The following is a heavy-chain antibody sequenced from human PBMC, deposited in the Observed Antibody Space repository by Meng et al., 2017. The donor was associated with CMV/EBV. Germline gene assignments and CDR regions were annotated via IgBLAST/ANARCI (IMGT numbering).Heavy chain of an antibody. D-gene: IGHD3-3*01. CDR1: GFSLKTYGVR. CDR3: AHRRYGGTNYDFFDP. Sequence: SGFSLKTYGVRVAWLRQSPGKALEWLALVAWDDDKRYTPSLSGRLTITEDTSKSQVVLTMTDMDPVDTGTYYCAHRRYGGTNYDFFDPWGQGRLVTVSS. V-gene: IGHV2-5*02. CDR2: VAWDDDK. J-gene: IGHJ5*02.